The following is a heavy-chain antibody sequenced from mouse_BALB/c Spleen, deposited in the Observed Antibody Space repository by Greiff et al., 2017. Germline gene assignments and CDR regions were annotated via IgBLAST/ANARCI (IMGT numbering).Heavy chain of an antibody. CDR3: GRSGDYYGSSFPMDY. V-gene: IGHV1-37*01. D-gene: IGHD1-1*01. CDR2: INPYNGDT. CDR1: GYSFTGYF. J-gene: IGHJ4*01. Sequence: EVKLVESGPELVKPGASVKISCKASGYSFTGYFMNWVKQSHGKSLEWIGRINPYNGDTFYNQKFKGKATLTVDKSSSTAHMELLSLTSEDSAVYYCGRSGDYYGSSFPMDYWGQGTSVTVSS.